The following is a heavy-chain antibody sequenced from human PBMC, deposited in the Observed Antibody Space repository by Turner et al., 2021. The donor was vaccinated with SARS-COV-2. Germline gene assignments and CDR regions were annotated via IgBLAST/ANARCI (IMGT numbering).Heavy chain of an antibody. D-gene: IGHD6-13*01. CDR3: ARVGIAAAGPTFYYYYYGMDV. Sequence: EVQLVESGGGLVQPGGSLRLSCAASGFPFSSYWMHWVRQAPGKGRVGVSRINSDGSSTSYADSVKGRFTISRDNAKNTLYLQMNRLRAEDTAVYYCARVGIAAAGPTFYYYYYGMDVWGQGTTVTVSS. CDR2: INSDGSST. V-gene: IGHV3-74*01. CDR1: GFPFSSYW. J-gene: IGHJ6*02.